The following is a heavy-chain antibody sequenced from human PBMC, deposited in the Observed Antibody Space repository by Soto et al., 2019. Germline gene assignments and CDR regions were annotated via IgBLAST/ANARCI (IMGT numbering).Heavy chain of an antibody. V-gene: IGHV3-30*17. CDR2: ISFDGIQK. CDR3: ARPYCSRTTCTPYYYYYGLNV. Sequence: VGSLRLSCAGSGFMLGDYALHWVRQAPGKGLEWLAVISFDGIQKYYADSVQGRFTISRDNSQNTLYLEMNSLIAGDTAVYYCARPYCSRTTCTPYYYYYGLNVWGQGTAGTSP. CDR1: GFMLGDYA. D-gene: IGHD2-2*01. J-gene: IGHJ6*02.